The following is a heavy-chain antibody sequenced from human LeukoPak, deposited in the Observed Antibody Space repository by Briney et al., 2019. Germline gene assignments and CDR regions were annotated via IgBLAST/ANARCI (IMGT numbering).Heavy chain of an antibody. CDR2: INHSGST. CDR3: ARRTTVTKMDWFDP. V-gene: IGHV4-34*01. J-gene: IGHJ5*02. D-gene: IGHD4-17*01. Sequence: SETLSLTCTVSGASISNYYWSWIRQPAGKGLEWIGEINHSGSTNYNPSLKSRVTISVDTSKNQFSLKLSSVTAADTAVYYCARRTTVTKMDWFDPWGQGTLVTVSS. CDR1: GASISNYY.